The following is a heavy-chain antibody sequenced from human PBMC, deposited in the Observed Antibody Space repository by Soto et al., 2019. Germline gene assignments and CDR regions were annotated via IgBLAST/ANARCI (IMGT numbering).Heavy chain of an antibody. J-gene: IGHJ4*02. Sequence: SETLSLTCAVYGGSFSGYYWSWIRQPPGKGLEWIGEINHSGSTNYNPSLKSRVTISVDTSKNQFSLKLRSVTAADTAVYYCFTGDDRHDLLYCGLRTLVTVSA. V-gene: IGHV4-34*01. CDR2: INHSGST. CDR3: FTGDDRHDLLY. D-gene: IGHD2-21*02. CDR1: GGSFSGYY.